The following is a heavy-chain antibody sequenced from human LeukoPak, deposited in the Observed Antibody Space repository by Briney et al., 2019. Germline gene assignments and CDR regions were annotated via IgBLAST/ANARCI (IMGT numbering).Heavy chain of an antibody. V-gene: IGHV1-18*01. Sequence: ASVKVSCKASGYTFTNYGISWVRQAPGQGLECMGWISAYNGNTNYAQRFQGRVTMTTDTSTSTAYMELRSLRSDDTAVYYCARGESLDYGSGRDYYYYYYMDVWGKGTTVTISS. CDR1: GYTFTNYG. CDR2: ISAYNGNT. D-gene: IGHD3-10*01. CDR3: ARGESLDYGSGRDYYYYYYMDV. J-gene: IGHJ6*03.